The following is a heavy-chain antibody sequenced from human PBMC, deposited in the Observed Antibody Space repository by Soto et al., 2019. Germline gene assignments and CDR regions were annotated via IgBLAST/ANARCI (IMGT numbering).Heavy chain of an antibody. V-gene: IGHV3-23*01. CDR2: ISGSGGST. CDR3: AKDKEGITMVRGVIIRGSGHDY. J-gene: IGHJ4*02. CDR1: GFTFSSYA. D-gene: IGHD3-10*01. Sequence: GGSLRLSCAASGFTFSSYAMSWVRQAPGKGLEWVSAISGSGGSTYYADSVKGRFTISRDNSKNTLYLQMNSLRAEDTAVYYCAKDKEGITMVRGVIIRGSGHDYWGQGTLVTVSS.